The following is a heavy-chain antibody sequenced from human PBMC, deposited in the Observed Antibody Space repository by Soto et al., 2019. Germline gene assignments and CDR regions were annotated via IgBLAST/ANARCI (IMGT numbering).Heavy chain of an antibody. CDR1: GFTFSSYA. Sequence: GGSLRLSCAASGFTFSSYAMSWVRQAPGKGLEWVSAISGSGGSTYYADSVKGRFTISRDNSKNTLYLQMNSLRAEDTAVYYCAKRTTYYDFWSGYLDYWGQGTLVTVSS. CDR2: ISGSGGST. D-gene: IGHD3-3*01. J-gene: IGHJ4*02. V-gene: IGHV3-23*01. CDR3: AKRTTYYDFWSGYLDY.